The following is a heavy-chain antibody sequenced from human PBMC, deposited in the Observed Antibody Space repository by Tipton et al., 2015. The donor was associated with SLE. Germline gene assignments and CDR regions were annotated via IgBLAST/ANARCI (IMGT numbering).Heavy chain of an antibody. CDR1: GGSFSGYY. CDR2: IYHSGST. CDR3: ASWTGEFDY. J-gene: IGHJ4*02. Sequence: TLSLTCAVYGGSFSGYYCSWSRQPPGKGLAWIGYIYHSGSTYYNPSLKSRVTISVDRSKNQFSLKLSSVTAAVTAVYYCASWTGEFDYWGQGTLVTVSS. D-gene: IGHD3-10*01. V-gene: IGHV4-34*01.